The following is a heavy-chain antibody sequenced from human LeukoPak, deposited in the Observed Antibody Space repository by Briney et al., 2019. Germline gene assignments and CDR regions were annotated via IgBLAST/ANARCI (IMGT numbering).Heavy chain of an antibody. CDR1: GFTVSSKY. CDR2: IYSGGST. J-gene: IGHJ6*02. V-gene: IGHV3-53*01. CDR3: AKDSSITNPYYGMDV. D-gene: IGHD3-3*01. Sequence: GGSLRLSCAASGFTVSSKYMSWVRQAPGKGLEWVSVIYSGGSTYYADSVRGRFTITRDNAKNSLSLQMNSLRAEDTAVYNCAKDSSITNPYYGMDVWGQGTMVTVSS.